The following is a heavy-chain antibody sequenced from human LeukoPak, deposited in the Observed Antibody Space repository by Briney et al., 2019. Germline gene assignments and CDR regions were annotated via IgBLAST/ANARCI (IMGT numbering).Heavy chain of an antibody. V-gene: IGHV7-4-1*02. CDR1: GYTFTSYA. J-gene: IGHJ4*02. D-gene: IGHD6-13*01. Sequence: ASVKVSCKASGYTFTSYAMNWVRQAPGQGLEWMGWINTNTGNPTYAQGFTGRFVFSLDTSVSTAYLQISSLKAEDTAVYYCARGMVRPPSSWYYFDYWGQGTLVTVSS. CDR3: ARGMVRPPSSWYYFDY. CDR2: INTNTGNP.